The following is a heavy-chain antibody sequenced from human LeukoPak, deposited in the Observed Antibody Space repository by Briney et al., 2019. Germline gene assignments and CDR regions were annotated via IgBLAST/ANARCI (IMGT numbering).Heavy chain of an antibody. CDR1: GFTFSSYA. J-gene: IGHJ3*02. V-gene: IGHV3-30-3*01. CDR3: ARDYSSGWTRGSPGAFDI. CDR2: ISYDGSNK. D-gene: IGHD6-19*01. Sequence: GGSLRLSCAASGFTFSSYAMHWVRQAPGKGLEWVAVISYDGSNKYYADSVKGRFTISRDNSKNTLYLQMNSLRAEDTAVYYCARDYSSGWTRGSPGAFDIWGQGTMVTVSS.